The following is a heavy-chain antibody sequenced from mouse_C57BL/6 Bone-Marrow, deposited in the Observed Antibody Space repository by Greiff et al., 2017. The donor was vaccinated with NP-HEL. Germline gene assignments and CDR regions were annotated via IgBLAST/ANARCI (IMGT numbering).Heavy chain of an antibody. J-gene: IGHJ3*01. CDR2: ISSGGGYT. Sequence: EVKLMESGGDLVKPGGSLKLSCAASGFTFSSYGMSWVRQTPDKRLEWVATISSGGGYTYYPDSVKGRFTISRDNAKNTLYLQMISLKSEDTAMYYCASPYDYDVAWFAYWGQGTLVTVSA. CDR1: GFTFSSYG. D-gene: IGHD2-4*01. CDR3: ASPYDYDVAWFAY. V-gene: IGHV5-6*01.